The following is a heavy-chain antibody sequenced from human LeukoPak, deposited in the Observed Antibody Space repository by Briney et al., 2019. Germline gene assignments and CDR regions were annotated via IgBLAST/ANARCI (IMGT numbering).Heavy chain of an antibody. J-gene: IGHJ5*02. V-gene: IGHV4-30-4*01. CDR3: ARPYYYDSRIDP. D-gene: IGHD3-22*01. CDR1: GVSISSGDYY. CDR2: MYYSGST. Sequence: SQTLSLTCTVSGVSISSGDYYWSWIRQPPGKGLEWIGYMYYSGSTYYNQSLKSRATIPVDTSKNQFSLKLSSVTAADTAVYYCARPYYYDSRIDPWGQGTLVTVSS.